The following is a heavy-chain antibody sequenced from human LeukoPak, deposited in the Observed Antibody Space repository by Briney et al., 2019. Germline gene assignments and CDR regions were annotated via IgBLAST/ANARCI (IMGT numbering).Heavy chain of an antibody. Sequence: GGSLRLSCAASGFTFSSYAMSWVRQAPGKGPEWVSSIGAGGGSTYHADSVKGRFTISRDSSKNTLYLQMNSLRAEDTAVYYCAKDSATWYFDYWGQGTLVTVSS. D-gene: IGHD3-10*01. CDR1: GFTFSSYA. CDR3: AKDSATWYFDY. J-gene: IGHJ4*02. V-gene: IGHV3-23*01. CDR2: IGAGGGST.